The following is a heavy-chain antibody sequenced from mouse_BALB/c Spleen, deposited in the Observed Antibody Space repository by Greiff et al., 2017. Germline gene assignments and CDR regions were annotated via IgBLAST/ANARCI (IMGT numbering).Heavy chain of an antibody. Sequence: VKLVESGPGLVAPSQSLSITCTVSGFSLTSYGVHWVRQPPGKGLEWLGVIWAGGSTNYNSALMSRLSISKDNSKSQVFLKMNSLQTDDTAMYYCARDERDGDYAMDYWGQGTSVTVSS. D-gene: IGHD3-3*01. J-gene: IGHJ4*01. CDR2: IWAGGST. V-gene: IGHV2-9*02. CDR1: GFSLTSYG. CDR3: ARDERDGDYAMDY.